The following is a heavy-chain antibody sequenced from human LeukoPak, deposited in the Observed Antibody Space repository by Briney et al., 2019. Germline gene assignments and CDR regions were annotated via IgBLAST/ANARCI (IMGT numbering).Heavy chain of an antibody. V-gene: IGHV4-59*08. D-gene: IGHD3-16*01. CDR3: ARRIRGKHDAFDI. J-gene: IGHJ3*02. CDR1: GGSISSYY. Sequence: SETLSLTCTVSGGSISSYYWSWIRQPPGKGLEWIGYIYYSGSTTYNPSLKSRVTISVDTFKNQFSLKLSSVTAADTAVYYCARRIRGKHDAFDIWGQGTMVTVSS. CDR2: IYYSGST.